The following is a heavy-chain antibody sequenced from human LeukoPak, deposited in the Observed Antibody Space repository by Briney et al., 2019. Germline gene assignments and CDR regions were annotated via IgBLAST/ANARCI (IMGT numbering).Heavy chain of an antibody. D-gene: IGHD6-13*01. V-gene: IGHV3-43*01. J-gene: IGHJ1*01. Sequence: GGSLRLSCAASGFTFDQYTMHWVCQAPGKGLEWVSLITWDGGSTYYADSVKGRFTISRDDSKNSLYLEMNSLRTEDTALYYCAKDTRYSSNWYFHHWGQGTLVIVSS. CDR3: AKDTRYSSNWYFHH. CDR2: ITWDGGST. CDR1: GFTFDQYT.